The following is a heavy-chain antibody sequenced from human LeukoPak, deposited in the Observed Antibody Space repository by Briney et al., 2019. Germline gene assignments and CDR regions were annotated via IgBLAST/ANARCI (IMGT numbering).Heavy chain of an antibody. D-gene: IGHD1/OR15-1a*01. CDR3: AKDPRNKGFDP. Sequence: GGSLRLSCAASGFTLSYYWMHWVRQGPGKGLVWVSTISGDGSTTHYADSVKGRFPITRDNAKNTLYLEMNSLRAEDTAVYYCAKDPRNKGFDPWGQGTLVTVSS. J-gene: IGHJ5*02. V-gene: IGHV3-74*01. CDR1: GFTLSYYW. CDR2: ISGDGSTT.